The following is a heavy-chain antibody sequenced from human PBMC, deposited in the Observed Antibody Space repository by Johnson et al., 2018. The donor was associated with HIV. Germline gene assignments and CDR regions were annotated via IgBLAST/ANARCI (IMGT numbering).Heavy chain of an antibody. CDR2: IRSKAYGGTP. CDR1: GFTSGDYS. CDR3: VTADRGSA. D-gene: IGHD1-26*01. V-gene: IGHV3-49*04. Sequence: EVQLVESGGGLVQTGRSLRLSCIGFGFTSGDYSMNWVRQAPGRGLEWVGFIRSKAYGGTPEYAASVKGRFTISGDESRNIAYLQMDSLKTEDTAVYYCVTADRGSAWGQGTTVTVSS. J-gene: IGHJ3*01.